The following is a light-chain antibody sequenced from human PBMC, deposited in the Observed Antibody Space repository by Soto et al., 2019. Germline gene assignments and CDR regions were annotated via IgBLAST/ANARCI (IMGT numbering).Light chain of an antibody. CDR2: EVS. CDR3: SSDAGNDKYV. J-gene: IGLJ1*01. CDR1: SSDVGGYNY. V-gene: IGLV2-8*01. Sequence: QSVLTQPPSASGSPGQSVTISCTGTSSDVGGYNYVSWYQHHPGKAPKLMIYEVSKRPSGVPDRFSGSKSGNTASLTVSGLQADDEADYYCSSDAGNDKYVFGSGTTVTV.